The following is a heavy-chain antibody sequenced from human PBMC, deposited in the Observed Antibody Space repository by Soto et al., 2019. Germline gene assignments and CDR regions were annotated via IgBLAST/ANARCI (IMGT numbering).Heavy chain of an antibody. CDR3: AREYYDSSGYPFRPYYYGMDV. CDR2: IYYSGST. J-gene: IGHJ6*02. Sequence: SETLSLTCTVSGGSISSYYWSWIRQPPGKGLEWIGYIYYSGSTNYNPSLKSRVTISVDTSKNQFSLKLSSVTAADTAVYYCAREYYDSSGYPFRPYYYGMDVWGQGTTVTVSS. CDR1: GGSISSYY. D-gene: IGHD3-22*01. V-gene: IGHV4-59*01.